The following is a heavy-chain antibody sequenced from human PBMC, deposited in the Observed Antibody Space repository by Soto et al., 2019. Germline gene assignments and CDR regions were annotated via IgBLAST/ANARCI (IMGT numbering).Heavy chain of an antibody. CDR3: ATQSPGDY. CDR2: IYNGAST. V-gene: IGHV4-61*01. Sequence: QVQLQESGPGLVKPSETLSLTCTVSGDSVSSDNYYWSWIRQPPGKELEWIGYIYNGASTNYNPSLKSRVTISVDTSKNQFFLKVNSVTAADTAVYYCATQSPGDYWGQGTLVTVSS. J-gene: IGHJ4*02. CDR1: GDSVSSDNYY.